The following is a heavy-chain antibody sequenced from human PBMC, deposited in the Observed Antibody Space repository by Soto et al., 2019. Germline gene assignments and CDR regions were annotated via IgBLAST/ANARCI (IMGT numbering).Heavy chain of an antibody. CDR2: LSKSGATP. CDR3: AKNQWGNVFDI. J-gene: IGHJ3*02. CDR1: GFAFDSYD. Sequence: EVQLLESGGGLVQPGGSLRLSCAASGFAFDSYDMTWVRQAPGQGLEWVSTLSKSGATPYYADSVRGRFTISRDNSKNTLHLQMNSLRAEDTALYYCAKNQWGNVFDIWGQGTMLTVSS. V-gene: IGHV3-23*01. D-gene: IGHD3-16*01.